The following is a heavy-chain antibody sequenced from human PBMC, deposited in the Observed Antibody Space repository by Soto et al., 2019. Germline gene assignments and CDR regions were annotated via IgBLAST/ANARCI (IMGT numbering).Heavy chain of an antibody. D-gene: IGHD3-3*01. CDR3: AREDFWSGYWSGTHYGMDV. J-gene: IGHJ6*02. V-gene: IGHV3-48*02. CDR2: ISSSSSTI. CDR1: GFTFSSYS. Sequence: GGSLRLSCAASGFTFSSYSMNWVRQAPGKGLEWVSYISSSSSTIYYADSVKGRFTISRDNAKNSLYLQMNSLRDEDTAVYYCAREDFWSGYWSGTHYGMDVWGQGTTVTVSS.